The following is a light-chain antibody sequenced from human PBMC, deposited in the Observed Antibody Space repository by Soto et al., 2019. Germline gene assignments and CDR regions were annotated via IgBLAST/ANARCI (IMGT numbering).Light chain of an antibody. V-gene: IGKV2-28*01. CDR2: LGS. J-gene: IGKJ1*01. Sequence: DIVMTQSPLSLPVSPGAPASISCKSSQSLLHSDGHNSLDWYLQTAGQSPHLLIYLGSDRASGVPDRFSGSGSGTDFTLEISRVAAEDVGVYYCMQSLQTPKTFGQGTKVEIK. CDR1: QSLLHSDGHNS. CDR3: MQSLQTPKT.